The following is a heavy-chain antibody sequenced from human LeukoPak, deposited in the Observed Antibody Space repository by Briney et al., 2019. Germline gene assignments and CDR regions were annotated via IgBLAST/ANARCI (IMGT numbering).Heavy chain of an antibody. CDR1: GDSISTYY. CDR3: ARGLPSYSSGWDAFDI. D-gene: IGHD6-19*01. V-gene: IGHV4-59*01. CDR2: IYYTGTT. Sequence: SETLSLTCTVSGDSISTYYWSWIRQPLGKGLEWLGYIYYTGTTNYNPSLKTRVTISVDTSKNHFSLKLSSVTAADTAVYFCARGLPSYSSGWDAFDIWGQGTIVTVSS. J-gene: IGHJ3*02.